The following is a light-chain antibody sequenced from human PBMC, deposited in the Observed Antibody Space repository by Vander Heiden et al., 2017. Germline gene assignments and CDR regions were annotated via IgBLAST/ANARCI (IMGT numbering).Light chain of an antibody. CDR1: QSVSSN. CDR2: GAS. CDR3: YQHHNSPSPLT. J-gene: IGKJ4*01. Sequence: EIVMTQSPATLSVSPGERATLSCRASQSVSSNLAWYQQKPGQAPRLLIYGASPSTTATPTRFRCSGSGTEFTLTITSRQPQDVAFAYCYQHHNSPSPLTFGQGTKLEIK. V-gene: IGKV3-15*01.